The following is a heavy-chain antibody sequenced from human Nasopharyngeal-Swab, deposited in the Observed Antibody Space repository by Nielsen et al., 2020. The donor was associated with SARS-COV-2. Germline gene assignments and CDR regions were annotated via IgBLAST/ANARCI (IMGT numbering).Heavy chain of an antibody. CDR3: AKASNPAVAGDFDY. Sequence: SLKISCAASGFPFDDYAMHWVRQAPGKGLEWVSGISWNSGSIGYADSVKGRFTISRDNAKNSLYLQMNSLRAEDTALYYCAKASNPAVAGDFDYWGQGTLVTVSS. J-gene: IGHJ4*02. CDR1: GFPFDDYA. D-gene: IGHD6-19*01. V-gene: IGHV3-9*01. CDR2: ISWNSGSI.